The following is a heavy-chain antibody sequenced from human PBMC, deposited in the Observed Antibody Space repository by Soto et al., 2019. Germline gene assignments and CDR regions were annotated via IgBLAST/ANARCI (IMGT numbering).Heavy chain of an antibody. D-gene: IGHD4-17*01. CDR2: IRSKANSYAT. CDR3: TRLGTAWLHDYADYEDFDY. V-gene: IGHV3-73*01. Sequence: EVQLVESGGGLVQPGGSLKLSCAASGFTFSGSAMHWVRQASGKGLEWVGRIRSKANSYATAYAASVKGRFTISRDDSKNTASLQMNSLKTEDTTVYYCTRLGTAWLHDYADYEDFDYWGQGTLVTVSS. CDR1: GFTFSGSA. J-gene: IGHJ4*02.